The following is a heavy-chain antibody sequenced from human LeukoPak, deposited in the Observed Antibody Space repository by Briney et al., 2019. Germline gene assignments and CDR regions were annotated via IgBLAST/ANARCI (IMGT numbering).Heavy chain of an antibody. J-gene: IGHJ6*02. CDR2: IYYSGST. Sequence: SETLSLTCTVSGGSISIYYWSWIRQPPGKGLEWIGYIYYSGSTNYNPSPKSRVTISVDTSKNQFSLKLSSVTAADTAVYYCARGGSYLPLYYYYGMDVWGQGTTVTVSS. D-gene: IGHD3-10*01. CDR1: GGSISIYY. CDR3: ARGGSYLPLYYYYGMDV. V-gene: IGHV4-59*01.